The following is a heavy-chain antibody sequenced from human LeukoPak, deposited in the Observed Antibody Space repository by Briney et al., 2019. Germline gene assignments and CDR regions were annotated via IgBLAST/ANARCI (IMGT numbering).Heavy chain of an antibody. CDR1: GYSFTTYW. V-gene: IGHV5-51*01. D-gene: IGHD2-2*01. J-gene: IGHJ4*02. CDR2: IYPGDSDA. Sequence: GEPLKISCRGSGYSFTTYWIGWVRQIPGKGLEWMGMIYPGDSDARYSPSFQGQVTMSVDKSINTTYLQWSGLKASDAAMYYCARRQGCSNTSCPPDYWGQGTLVTVSS. CDR3: ARRQGCSNTSCPPDY.